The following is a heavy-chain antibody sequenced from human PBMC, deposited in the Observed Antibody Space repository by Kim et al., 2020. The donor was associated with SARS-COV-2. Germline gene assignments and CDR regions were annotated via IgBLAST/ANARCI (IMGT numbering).Heavy chain of an antibody. CDR1: GGSVSSGSYY. Sequence: SETLSLTCTVSGGSVSSGSYYWSWIRQPPGKGLEWIGYIYYSGSTNYNPSLKSRVTISVDTSKNQFSLKLSSVTAADTAVYYCARDNPHNWFDPWGQGT. J-gene: IGHJ5*02. V-gene: IGHV4-61*01. CDR2: IYYSGST. CDR3: ARDNPHNWFDP.